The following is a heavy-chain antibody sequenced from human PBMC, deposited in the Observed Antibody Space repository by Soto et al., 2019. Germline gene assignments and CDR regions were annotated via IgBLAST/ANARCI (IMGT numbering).Heavy chain of an antibody. CDR3: AREGGSTKVDY. CDR1: GGSITSSGYY. J-gene: IGHJ4*02. V-gene: IGHV4-31*03. CDR2: TSNSGST. Sequence: QVQLQESGPGLVKPSQTLSLTCTVSGGSITSSGYYWSWIRQHPGEGLEWIGFTSNSGSTSYNPSLKSRVTLSVDTSSNQFSLNLKSVTAADTAVYYCAREGGSTKVDYWGQGTLVTVSP. D-gene: IGHD2-2*01.